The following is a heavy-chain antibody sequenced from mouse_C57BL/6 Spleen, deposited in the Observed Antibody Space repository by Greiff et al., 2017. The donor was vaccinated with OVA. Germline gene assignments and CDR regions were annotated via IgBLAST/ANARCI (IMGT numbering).Heavy chain of an antibody. CDR3: ARPFYYGSSPDY. CDR1: GYTFTSYW. D-gene: IGHD1-1*01. V-gene: IGHV1-50*01. CDR2: IDPSDSYT. J-gene: IGHJ2*01. Sequence: QVQLQQPGAELVKPGASVKLSCKASGYTFTSYWMQWVKQRPGQGLEWIGEIDPSDSYTNYNQKFKGKATLTVDTSSSTAYMQLSSLTSEDSAVYYCARPFYYGSSPDYWGQGTTLTVSS.